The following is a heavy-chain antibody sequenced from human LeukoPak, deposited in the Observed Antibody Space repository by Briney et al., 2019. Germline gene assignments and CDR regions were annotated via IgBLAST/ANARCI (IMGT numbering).Heavy chain of an antibody. J-gene: IGHJ6*02. CDR3: ARDVYYYDSSGQGTYYYYGMDV. CDR2: ISSSSSYI. D-gene: IGHD3-22*01. Sequence: GGSLRLSCAASGFTFSSYSMNWVRQAPGKGLEWVSSISSSSSYIYYADSVKGRFTISRDNSKNTLYLQMNSLRAEDTAVCYCARDVYYYDSSGQGTYYYYGMDVWGQGTTVTVSS. CDR1: GFTFSSYS. V-gene: IGHV3-21*01.